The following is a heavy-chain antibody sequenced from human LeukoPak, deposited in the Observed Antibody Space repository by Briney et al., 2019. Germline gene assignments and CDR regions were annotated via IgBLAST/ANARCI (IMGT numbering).Heavy chain of an antibody. D-gene: IGHD2/OR15-2a*01. CDR3: AKDIKIWRHSFDY. V-gene: IGHV3-30*02. Sequence: PGGSLRLSCAASGFTFSSYGMHWVRQAPGKGLEWVAFIRYDGSNKYYADSVKGRFTISRDNSKNTLYLQMNSLRAEDTAVYYCAKDIKIWRHSFDYWGQGTLVTVSS. CDR2: IRYDGSNK. J-gene: IGHJ4*02. CDR1: GFTFSSYG.